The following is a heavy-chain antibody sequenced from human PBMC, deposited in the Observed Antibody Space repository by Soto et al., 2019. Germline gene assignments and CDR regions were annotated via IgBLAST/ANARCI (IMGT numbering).Heavy chain of an antibody. V-gene: IGHV3-21*01. D-gene: IGHD5-12*01. CDR3: ARDGGEMATIFPSYFDY. J-gene: IGHJ4*02. CDR1: GFTFSSYS. CDR2: ISSSSSYI. Sequence: PGGSLRLSCAASGFTFSSYSMNWVRQAPGKGLEWVSSISSSSSYIYYADSVKGRFTISRDNAKNSLYLQMNSLRAEDTAVYYCARDGGEMATIFPSYFDYWGQGTLVTVS.